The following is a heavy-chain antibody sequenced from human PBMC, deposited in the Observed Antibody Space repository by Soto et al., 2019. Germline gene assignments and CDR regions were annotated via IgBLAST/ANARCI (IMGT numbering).Heavy chain of an antibody. CDR2: IDPSDSYT. CDR1: GYSFTSYW. V-gene: IGHV5-10-1*01. CDR3: ARRGIAARPSRYYSYGMDV. Sequence: GESLKICCKGSGYSFTSYWISWVRQMPGKGLEWMGRIDPSDSYTNYSPSFQGHVTISADKSISTAYLQWSSLKASDTAVYYCARRGIAARPSRYYSYGMDVWGQGTTVTVSS. D-gene: IGHD6-6*01. J-gene: IGHJ6*02.